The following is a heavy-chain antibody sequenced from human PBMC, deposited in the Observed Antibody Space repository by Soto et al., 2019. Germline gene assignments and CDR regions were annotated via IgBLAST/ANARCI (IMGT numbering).Heavy chain of an antibody. D-gene: IGHD4-17*01. CDR3: SRGYGAQCPTSDY. CDR2: VHHDGGI. V-gene: IGHV4-34*01. CDR1: GASLSGYH. Sequence: QVQLQQWGAGLLKPSETLSLTCAVYGASLSGYHYTWIRQSPGKGLEWIGEVHHDGGINYNPSLASRVTISADASKNQFSLRLRSATAADTAVYYCSRGYGAQCPTSDYWGQGTLVTVSS. J-gene: IGHJ4*02.